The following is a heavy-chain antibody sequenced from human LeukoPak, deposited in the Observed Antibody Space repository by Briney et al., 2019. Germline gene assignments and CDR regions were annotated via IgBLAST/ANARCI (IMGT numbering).Heavy chain of an antibody. CDR3: ARVVGGSSGYYYYYYMDV. CDR1: GGSISSYY. J-gene: IGHJ6*03. V-gene: IGHV4-59*01. D-gene: IGHD6-6*01. CDR2: IYYSGST. Sequence: PSETLSLTCTVSGGSISSYYWSWIRQPPGKGLEWIGYIYYSGSTNYNPSLKSRVTISVDTSKNQFSLKLSSVTAADTAVYYCARVVGGSSGYYYYYYMDVRGKGTTVTVSS.